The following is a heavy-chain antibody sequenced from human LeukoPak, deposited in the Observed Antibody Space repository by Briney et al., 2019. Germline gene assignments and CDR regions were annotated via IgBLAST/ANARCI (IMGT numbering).Heavy chain of an antibody. J-gene: IGHJ3*02. D-gene: IGHD2-15*01. CDR2: INSDGSSI. Sequence: GGSLRLSCAASGFTFSSHWMHWVRQAPGKGLVWVSRINSDGSSISYADSVKGRFTISRDNAKNTLYLQMNSLRAEDTAVYYCASPKRGGAFDMWGQGTVVTVSS. V-gene: IGHV3-74*01. CDR3: ASPKRGGAFDM. CDR1: GFTFSSHW.